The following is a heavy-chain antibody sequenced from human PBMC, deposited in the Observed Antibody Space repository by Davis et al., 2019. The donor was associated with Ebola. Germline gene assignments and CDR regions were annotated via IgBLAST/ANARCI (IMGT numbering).Heavy chain of an antibody. J-gene: IGHJ4*02. CDR2: IYYSGST. D-gene: IGHD3-9*01. CDR3: ARLSRTYDYDILTGYSAKYYFDY. Sequence: SETLSLTCTVSGGSISSSSYYWGWIRQPPGKGLEWIGSIYYSGSTYYNPSLKSRVTISVDTSKNQFSPKLSSVTAADTAVYYCARLSRTYDYDILTGYSAKYYFDYWGQGTLVTVSS. V-gene: IGHV4-39*01. CDR1: GGSISSSSYY.